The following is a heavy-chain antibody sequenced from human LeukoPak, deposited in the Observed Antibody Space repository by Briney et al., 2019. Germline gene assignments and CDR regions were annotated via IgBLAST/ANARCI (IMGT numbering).Heavy chain of an antibody. D-gene: IGHD1-26*01. V-gene: IGHV1-2*02. CDR3: AREKVGARPEYYYYYYMDV. CDR2: INPNSGGT. J-gene: IGHJ6*03. CDR1: GYTFTGYY. Sequence: ASVKVSCKASGYTFTGYYMHWVRQAPGQGLEWMGWINPNSGGTNYAQKFQGRVTMSRDTSISTAYMELSRLRSDDTAVYYCAREKVGARPEYYYYYYMDVWGKGTTVTISS.